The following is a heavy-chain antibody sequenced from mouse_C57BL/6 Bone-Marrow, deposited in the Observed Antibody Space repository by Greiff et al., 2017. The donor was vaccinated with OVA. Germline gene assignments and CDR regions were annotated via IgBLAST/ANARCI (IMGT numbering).Heavy chain of an antibody. J-gene: IGHJ2*01. CDR2: IDPSDSYT. CDR3: ARDYYGSNY. V-gene: IGHV1-69*01. D-gene: IGHD1-1*01. Sequence: VQLQQSGAELVMPGASVKLSCKASGYTFTSYWMHWVKQRPGQGLEWIGEIDPSDSYTNYNQKFKGKSTLTVDKSSSTAYMQLSSLTSEDSAVYYCARDYYGSNYWGQGTTLTVSS. CDR1: GYTFTSYW.